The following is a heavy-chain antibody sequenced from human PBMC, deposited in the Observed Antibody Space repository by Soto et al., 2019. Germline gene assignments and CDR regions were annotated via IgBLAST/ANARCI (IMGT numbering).Heavy chain of an antibody. CDR2: IKQEGSEK. J-gene: IGHJ4*02. D-gene: IGHD2-15*01. Sequence: EVQLVESGGGLVQPGGSLRLSCVDSTFTISSNRMSWVRQAPGKGLEWVANIKQEGSEKYYVDSVKGRFTISRDNAKNSLFLQMNSLRAEDTALYYCARRYCSGASCYFDDWGQGTLVTVSS. CDR3: ARRYCSGASCYFDD. CDR1: TFTISSNR. V-gene: IGHV3-7*01.